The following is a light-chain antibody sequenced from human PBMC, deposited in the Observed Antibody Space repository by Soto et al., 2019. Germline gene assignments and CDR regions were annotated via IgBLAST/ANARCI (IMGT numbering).Light chain of an antibody. V-gene: IGKV3-20*01. CDR2: GAS. CDR3: QQSGSSSGWT. Sequence: EIVLTQSPGTLSLSPGERATPSCRASQSVSSSYLAWYQQKPGQAPRLLIYGASSRATGIPDRFSGSGSGIDFTLTISRLEPEDFAVYYCQQSGSSSGWTFGQGTKVEIK. J-gene: IGKJ1*01. CDR1: QSVSSSY.